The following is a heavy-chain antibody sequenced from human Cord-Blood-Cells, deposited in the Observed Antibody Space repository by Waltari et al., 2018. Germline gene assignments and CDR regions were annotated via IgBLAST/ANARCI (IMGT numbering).Heavy chain of an antibody. CDR3: ARGQRAEAAFDY. D-gene: IGHD6-25*01. J-gene: IGHJ4*02. CDR1: GGSISSYY. V-gene: IGHV4-4*07. Sequence: QVQLQESGPGLVKPSETLSLTCTVSGGSISSYYWSWIRQLAGKGLEWIGRIYTSGSTTYNPSLKSRGTMSVDTSKNQFSLKLSSVTAADTAVYYCARGQRAEAAFDYWGQGTLVTVSS. CDR2: IYTSGST.